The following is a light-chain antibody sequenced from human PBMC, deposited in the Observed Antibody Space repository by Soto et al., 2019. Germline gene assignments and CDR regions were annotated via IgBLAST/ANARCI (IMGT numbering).Light chain of an antibody. CDR3: QQYGSPLIT. CDR2: GAS. CDR1: QSVSSSY. V-gene: IGKV3-20*01. Sequence: EIVMTQSPVTLSMSPGERATLSCRASQSVSSSYLAWYQQRPGQAPRLLIYGASSRATGIPDRFSGSGSGTDFTLTISRLEPEDFAVYYCQQYGSPLITFGQGTRLEIK. J-gene: IGKJ5*01.